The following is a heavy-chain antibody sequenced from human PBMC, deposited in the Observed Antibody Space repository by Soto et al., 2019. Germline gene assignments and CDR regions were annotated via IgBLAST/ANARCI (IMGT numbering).Heavy chain of an antibody. D-gene: IGHD6-19*01. Sequence: VQLVESGGGLVQPGGSLRLSCVASGFTFSSYWMHWVRQAPGKGLVWVSHINTDGRSTTYADSVKGRFTISRDNAKNTLYLQMNSLRDEDTAVYYCARVRGGAVAENDYWGQGTLVTVSS. V-gene: IGHV3-74*03. CDR2: INTDGRST. J-gene: IGHJ4*02. CDR1: GFTFSSYW. CDR3: ARVRGGAVAENDY.